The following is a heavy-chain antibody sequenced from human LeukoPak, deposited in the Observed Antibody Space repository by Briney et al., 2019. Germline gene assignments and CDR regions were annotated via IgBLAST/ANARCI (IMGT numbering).Heavy chain of an antibody. Sequence: GGSLRLSCAASGFTFSSSAMSWVRQVPGKGLEWVSGISASGGSTSYADSVRGRFTISRDNSKNILYLQMNSLRAEDTAVYYCAKQVFGRPSRFDYWGQGTLVTVSS. J-gene: IGHJ4*02. CDR2: ISASGGST. D-gene: IGHD3-16*01. V-gene: IGHV3-23*01. CDR3: AKQVFGRPSRFDY. CDR1: GFTFSSSA.